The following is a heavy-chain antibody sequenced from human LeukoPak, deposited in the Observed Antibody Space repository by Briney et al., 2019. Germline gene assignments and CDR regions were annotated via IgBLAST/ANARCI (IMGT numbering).Heavy chain of an antibody. Sequence: ASETLSLTCTVSGGSISSGGYYWSWIRQHPGKGLEWIGYIYYSGSTYYNPSLKSRVTISVDTSKNQFSLKLSSVTAADTAVYYCARTRVYNWFDPWGQGTLVTVSS. V-gene: IGHV4-31*03. J-gene: IGHJ5*02. CDR1: GGSISSGGYY. CDR3: ARTRVYNWFDP. CDR2: IYYSGST. D-gene: IGHD2-8*01.